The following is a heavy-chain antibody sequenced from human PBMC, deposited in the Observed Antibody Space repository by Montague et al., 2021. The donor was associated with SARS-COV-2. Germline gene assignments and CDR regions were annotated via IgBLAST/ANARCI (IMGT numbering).Heavy chain of an antibody. D-gene: IGHD1-26*01. CDR1: GFSLSTSGIC. CDR3: ARIWGATRGDAFGI. V-gene: IGHV2-70*01. Sequence: PALVKPTQTLTLTCTFSGFSLSTSGICVSWIRQPPGKALEWLALXDWDDDKYYSTFLKTRLTISKDTSKDQVVLTMTNMDPVDTATYYCARIWGATRGDAFGIWGQGTMVTVSS. J-gene: IGHJ3*02. CDR2: XDWDDDK.